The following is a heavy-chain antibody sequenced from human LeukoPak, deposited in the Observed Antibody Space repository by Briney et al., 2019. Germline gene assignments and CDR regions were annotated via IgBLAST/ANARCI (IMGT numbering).Heavy chain of an antibody. J-gene: IGHJ4*02. CDR1: GCTFSSYA. CDR2: ISGSGGST. D-gene: IGHD3-9*01. CDR3: AKEENPYPLRYFDWLSDY. V-gene: IGHV3-23*01. Sequence: GGSLRLSCAASGCTFSSYAMSWVRQAPGKGLEWVSAISGSGGSTYYADSVKGRFTISRDNSKNTLYLQMNSLRAEDTAVYYCAKEENPYPLRYFDWLSDYWGQGTLVTVSS.